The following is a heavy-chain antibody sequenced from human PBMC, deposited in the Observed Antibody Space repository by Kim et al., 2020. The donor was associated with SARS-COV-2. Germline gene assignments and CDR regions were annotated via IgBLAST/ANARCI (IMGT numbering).Heavy chain of an antibody. J-gene: IGHJ4*02. V-gene: IGHV3-15*01. D-gene: IGHD4-17*01. CDR2: IKSKTDGGTT. Sequence: GGSLRLSCAASGFTFSNAWMSWVRQAPGKGLEWVGRIKSKTDGGTTDYAAPVKGRFTISRDDSKNTLYLQMNSLKTEDTAVYYCTTDLAVTPSYYFDYWGQGTLVTVSS. CDR3: TTDLAVTPSYYFDY. CDR1: GFTFSNAW.